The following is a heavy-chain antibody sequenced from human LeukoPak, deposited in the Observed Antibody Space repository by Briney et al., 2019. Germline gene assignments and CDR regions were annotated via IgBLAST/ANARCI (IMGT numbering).Heavy chain of an antibody. D-gene: IGHD6-19*01. CDR1: GFTFSDYA. Sequence: GGSLRLSCAACGFTFSDYAVSWVRQAPGRGLEWVSTISGSAESTYYADSVKGRFIVSRDNSKNTLHLQMSSLRAEDTAVYYCARVQWPQWYFDLWGRGTLVTVSS. CDR3: ARVQWPQWYFDL. J-gene: IGHJ2*01. V-gene: IGHV3-23*01. CDR2: ISGSAEST.